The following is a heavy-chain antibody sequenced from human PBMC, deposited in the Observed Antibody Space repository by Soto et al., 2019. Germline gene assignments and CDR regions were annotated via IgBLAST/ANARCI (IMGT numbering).Heavy chain of an antibody. D-gene: IGHD6-19*01. CDR3: AKGAGVGHWLGLDN. Sequence: QVQLEESGGGVVQPGRSLRLSCEATGLIFSNHAMHWVRQAPGKGLEWVAFISYDGSNKDYADSVKGRFTISRDNSKNTLYPQMNRLRAEDPAVYFCAKGAGVGHWLGLDNWGQGTLVTVSS. CDR2: ISYDGSNK. J-gene: IGHJ4*02. CDR1: GLIFSNHA. V-gene: IGHV3-30*18.